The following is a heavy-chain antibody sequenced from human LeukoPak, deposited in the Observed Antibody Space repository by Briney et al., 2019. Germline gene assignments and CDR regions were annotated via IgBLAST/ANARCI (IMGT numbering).Heavy chain of an antibody. D-gene: IGHD4-23*01. J-gene: IGHJ4*02. Sequence: GGSLRLSCVASGXTLSSYSMNWVRQAPGKGLEWVSSISSSSSYIYYVDSVKGRFTIYRDNAKNTLYLQMNSLRADDTAVYYCARDSGTTVGYFDYWGQGTLVTVSS. CDR3: ARDSGTTVGYFDY. V-gene: IGHV3-21*01. CDR1: GXTLSSYS. CDR2: ISSSSSYI.